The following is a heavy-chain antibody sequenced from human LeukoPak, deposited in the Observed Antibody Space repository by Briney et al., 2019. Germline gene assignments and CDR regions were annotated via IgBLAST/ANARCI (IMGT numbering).Heavy chain of an antibody. D-gene: IGHD2/OR15-2a*01. V-gene: IGHV1-18*01. Sequence: ASVKVSCKASGYTFTSYGISWVRQAPAQGFEGRGWISAYNGNTNCAQKLPGRVTMTTDTSTSTAYMELRSRRADDTAVYYCARGNSLAVNAFDIWGQGTMVTVSS. CDR3: ARGNSLAVNAFDI. J-gene: IGHJ3*02. CDR1: GYTFTSYG. CDR2: ISAYNGNT.